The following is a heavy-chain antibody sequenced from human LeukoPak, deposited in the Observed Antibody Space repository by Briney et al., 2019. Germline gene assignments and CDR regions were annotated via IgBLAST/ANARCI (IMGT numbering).Heavy chain of an antibody. D-gene: IGHD2-2*01. CDR1: GGSISSYY. J-gene: IGHJ4*02. CDR3: ARSSVVVVPAAFDY. V-gene: IGHV4-59*08. CDR2: IYYSGST. Sequence: SETLSLTCTVSGGSISSYYWSWIRQPPGKGLEWIGYIYYSGSTNYNPSLKSRVTISVDTSKNQFSLKLSSVTAADTAVYYCARSSVVVVPAAFDYWGQGTLVTVSS.